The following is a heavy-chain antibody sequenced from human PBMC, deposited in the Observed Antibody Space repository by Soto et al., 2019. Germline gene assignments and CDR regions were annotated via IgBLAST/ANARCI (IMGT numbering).Heavy chain of an antibody. CDR3: ARKRQRVYLAY. D-gene: IGHD6-6*01. V-gene: IGHV1-3*01. Sequence: QVQLVQSGAEVKEPGASVKVSCKASGYTFTYYTIHWVRQAPGQGLEWMGSISSGNGNTKFSQKFQDRVTFTRDTPAGTAYMELRSLRSEDTAVYYCARKRQRVYLAYWGPGPLVPVSS. CDR2: ISSGNGNT. J-gene: IGHJ4*02. CDR1: GYTFTYYT.